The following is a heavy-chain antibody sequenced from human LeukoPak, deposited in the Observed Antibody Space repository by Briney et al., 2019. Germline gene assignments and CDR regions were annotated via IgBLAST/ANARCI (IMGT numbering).Heavy chain of an antibody. V-gene: IGHV3-23*01. J-gene: IGHJ4*02. Sequence: HTGGPLRLSCAASGFTFSSYAMSWVRQAPGKGLEWVSAISGSGGSTYYADSVKGRFTISRDNSKNTLYLQMNSLRAEDTAVYYCAKDRDIVVVPATFPDYWGQGTLVTVSS. CDR1: GFTFSSYA. D-gene: IGHD2-2*01. CDR2: ISGSGGST. CDR3: AKDRDIVVVPATFPDY.